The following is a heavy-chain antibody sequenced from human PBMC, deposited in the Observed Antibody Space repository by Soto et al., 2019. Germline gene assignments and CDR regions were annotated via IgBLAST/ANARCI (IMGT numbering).Heavy chain of an antibody. Sequence: EVQLVESGGGLVKPGGSLRLSSAASGFTFSSYSMNWVRQAPGKGLEWVSSISSSSSYIYYADSVKGRFTISRDNAKNSLYLQMNSLRAEDTAVYYCARGQVRTDILTGHTADYWGQGTLVTVSS. V-gene: IGHV3-21*01. CDR1: GFTFSSYS. CDR3: ARGQVRTDILTGHTADY. J-gene: IGHJ4*02. CDR2: ISSSSSYI. D-gene: IGHD3-9*01.